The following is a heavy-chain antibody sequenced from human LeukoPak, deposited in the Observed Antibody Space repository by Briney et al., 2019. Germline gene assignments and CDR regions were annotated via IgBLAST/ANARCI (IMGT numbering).Heavy chain of an antibody. Sequence: ASVKVSCKASGYTFTSYDINWVRQATGQGLEWMGWMNPNSGNTGYAQKFQGRVTITRNTSISTAYMELSSLRSEDTAVYYCARGKGYCSGGSCFWGNWFDHWGQGTLVTVSS. CDR1: GYTFTSYD. CDR2: MNPNSGNT. CDR3: ARGKGYCSGGSCFWGNWFDH. V-gene: IGHV1-8*03. J-gene: IGHJ5*02. D-gene: IGHD2-15*01.